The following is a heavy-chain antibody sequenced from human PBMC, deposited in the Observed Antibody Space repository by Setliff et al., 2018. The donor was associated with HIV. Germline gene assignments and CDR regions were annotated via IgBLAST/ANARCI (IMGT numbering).Heavy chain of an antibody. CDR1: GGSISGSSYY. CDR3: ARSLAYCSGGGCSSGNYYYMDV. J-gene: IGHJ6*03. CDR2: IFHAGST. V-gene: IGHV4-39*01. Sequence: SETLSLTCTVSGGSISGSSYYWGWIRQSPEKGLEWIGSIFHAGSTYYSPSLESRVTLSVDTSENQYSLKLTSLIAADTAVYYCARSLAYCSGGGCSSGNYYYMDVWGKGTTVTVSS. D-gene: IGHD2-15*01.